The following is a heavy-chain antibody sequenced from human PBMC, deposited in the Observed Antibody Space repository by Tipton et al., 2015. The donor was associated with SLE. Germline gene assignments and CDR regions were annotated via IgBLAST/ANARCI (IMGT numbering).Heavy chain of an antibody. CDR1: GGSISSGGYY. Sequence: TLSLTCTVSGGSISSGGYYWSWIRQHPGKGLEWIGYIYYSGSTNYNPSLKSRVTISVDTSKNQFSLKLSSVTAADTAVYYCARDRGGSYSDAFDIWGQGTMVTVSS. D-gene: IGHD1-26*01. CDR3: ARDRGGSYSDAFDI. CDR2: IYYSGST. V-gene: IGHV4-61*08. J-gene: IGHJ3*02.